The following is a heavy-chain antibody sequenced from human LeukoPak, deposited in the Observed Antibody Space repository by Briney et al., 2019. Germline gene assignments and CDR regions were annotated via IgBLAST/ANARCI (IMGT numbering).Heavy chain of an antibody. CDR3: ARGGVLKSGDY. Sequence: SSETLSLTCTVSGGFISGHYWTWIRQPPGKGLEWIGYIYNSGSTKYSPSLKSRVTISVDTSKNQFSLKLSSVTAADTAVYYCARGGVLKSGDYWGQGPLVAVSS. V-gene: IGHV4-59*11. CDR1: GGFISGHY. D-gene: IGHD3-16*01. J-gene: IGHJ4*02. CDR2: IYNSGST.